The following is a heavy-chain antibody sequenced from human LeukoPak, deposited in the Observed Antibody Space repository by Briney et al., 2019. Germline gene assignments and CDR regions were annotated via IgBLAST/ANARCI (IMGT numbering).Heavy chain of an antibody. D-gene: IGHD6-19*01. Sequence: PGGSLRLSCAAPGFTFSSYSMNWVRQAPGKGLEWVSSISSSSSYIYYADSVKGRFTISRDNAKNSLYLQMNSLRAEDTAVYYCARGLSSGWYAGYWGQGTLVTVSS. V-gene: IGHV3-21*01. J-gene: IGHJ4*02. CDR1: GFTFSSYS. CDR2: ISSSSSYI. CDR3: ARGLSSGWYAGY.